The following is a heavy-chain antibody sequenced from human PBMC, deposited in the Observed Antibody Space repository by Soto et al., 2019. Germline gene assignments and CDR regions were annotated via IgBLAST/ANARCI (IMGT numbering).Heavy chain of an antibody. Sequence: GGSLRLSCAASGFTFSRYWMHWVRQAPGKGLVWVSRINSDGSSTSYADSVKGRFTISRDNAKNTLYLQMNSLRAEDTAVYYCARGQKYYDFWSGYPGYYYYGMDVWGQGTTVTVSS. CDR3: ARGQKYYDFWSGYPGYYYYGMDV. V-gene: IGHV3-74*01. CDR2: INSDGSST. J-gene: IGHJ6*02. CDR1: GFTFSRYW. D-gene: IGHD3-3*01.